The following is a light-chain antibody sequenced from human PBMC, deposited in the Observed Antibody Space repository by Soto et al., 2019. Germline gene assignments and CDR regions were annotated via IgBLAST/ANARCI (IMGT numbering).Light chain of an antibody. CDR1: QSVSSSY. V-gene: IGKV3-20*01. Sequence: EIVLTQSPGTLSLSPGERATLSCRASQSVSSSYLAWYQQKPGQAPRLLIYGASSRATGIPDRFSGSGSGTAFTLTISRLEPEDFAVYYCQQYGSSRTFGQGTKVE. CDR3: QQYGSSRT. J-gene: IGKJ1*01. CDR2: GAS.